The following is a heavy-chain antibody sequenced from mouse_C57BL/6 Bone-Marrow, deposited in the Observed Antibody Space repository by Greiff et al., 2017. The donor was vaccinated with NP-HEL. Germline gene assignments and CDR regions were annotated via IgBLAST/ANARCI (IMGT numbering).Heavy chain of an antibody. CDR3: ARGHYSNYVEAMDY. J-gene: IGHJ4*01. CDR2: SRNKANDYTT. CDR1: GFTFSDFY. D-gene: IGHD2-5*01. V-gene: IGHV7-1*01. Sequence: EVQGVESGGGLVQSGRSLRLSCATSGFTFSDFYMEWVRQAPGKGLEWIAASRNKANDYTTEYSASVKGRFIVSRDTSQSILYLQMNALRAEDTAIYYCARGHYSNYVEAMDYWGQGTSVTVSS.